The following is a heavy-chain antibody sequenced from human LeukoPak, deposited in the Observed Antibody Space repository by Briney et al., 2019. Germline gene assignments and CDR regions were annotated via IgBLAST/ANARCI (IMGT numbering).Heavy chain of an antibody. CDR1: GFIFSSYA. CDR3: ARGGISVDGTADY. J-gene: IGHJ4*02. CDR2: ISRNGDST. Sequence: GGSLRLSCSASGFIFSSYAIHWVRQAPGKGLEYVSTISRNGDSTYYSNSVKGRFTISRDNSKNTLYLQMGSLRVEDMAVYYYARGGISVDGTADYWGQGTLVTVSS. D-gene: IGHD6-19*01. V-gene: IGHV3-64*01.